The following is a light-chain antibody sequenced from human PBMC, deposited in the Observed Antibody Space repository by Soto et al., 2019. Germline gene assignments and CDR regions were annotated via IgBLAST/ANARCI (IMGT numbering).Light chain of an antibody. Sequence: DIQMTQSPSSLSASVGDRVTITCRASQGISNYLAWYQQKPGNVPKLLLYAASTLQSGVPYRFSGSGSGTDFTLTISSLQPDDVATYYCQKYKSAPRTFGQGTKVEIK. J-gene: IGKJ1*01. CDR2: AAS. CDR1: QGISNY. V-gene: IGKV1-27*01. CDR3: QKYKSAPRT.